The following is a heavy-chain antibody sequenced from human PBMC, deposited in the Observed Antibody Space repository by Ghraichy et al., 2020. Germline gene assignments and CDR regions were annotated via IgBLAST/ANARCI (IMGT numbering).Heavy chain of an antibody. Sequence: GGSLRLSCAASGFTFSSYSMNWVRQAPGKGLEWVSSISSSSSYIYYADSVKGRFTISRDNAKNSLYLQMNSLRAEDTAVYYCARDGLGVPAALYYFDYWGQGTLVTVSS. CDR2: ISSSSSYI. CDR1: GFTFSSYS. V-gene: IGHV3-21*01. D-gene: IGHD2-2*01. CDR3: ARDGLGVPAALYYFDY. J-gene: IGHJ4*02.